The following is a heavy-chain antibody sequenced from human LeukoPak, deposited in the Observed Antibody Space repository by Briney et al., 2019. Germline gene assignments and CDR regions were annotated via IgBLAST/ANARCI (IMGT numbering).Heavy chain of an antibody. D-gene: IGHD3-22*01. CDR2: INPNSGGT. J-gene: IGHJ3*02. V-gene: IGHV1-2*02. CDR3: ARTENYYDSSGYYEGPSAFDI. CDR1: GYTFTGYY. Sequence: ASVKVSCKASGYTFTGYYMHWVRQAPGQGLGWMGWINPNSGGTNYAQKFQGRVTMTRDTSISTAYMELSRLRSDDTAVYYCARTENYYDSSGYYEGPSAFDIWGQGTMVTVSS.